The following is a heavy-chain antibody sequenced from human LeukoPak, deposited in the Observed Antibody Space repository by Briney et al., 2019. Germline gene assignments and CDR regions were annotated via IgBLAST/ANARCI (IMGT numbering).Heavy chain of an antibody. CDR3: ATDAGQQLVRYTLDY. CDR2: INTNSGGT. V-gene: IGHV1-2*02. Sequence: ASVKVSCKASGYTFTGYYMHWVRQAPGQGLELMGWINTNSGGTNYAQKFQGRVTMTRDTSISAAYMELSRLRSDDTAVYYCATDAGQQLVRYTLDYWGQGTLVTVSS. D-gene: IGHD6-13*01. J-gene: IGHJ4*02. CDR1: GYTFTGYY.